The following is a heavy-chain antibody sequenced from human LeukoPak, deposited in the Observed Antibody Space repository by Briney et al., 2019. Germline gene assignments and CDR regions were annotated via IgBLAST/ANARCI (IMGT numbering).Heavy chain of an antibody. V-gene: IGHV4-34*01. CDR2: INHSGST. CDR1: GGSFSGYY. Sequence: SETLSLTCAVYGGSFSGYYWSWIRQPPGKGLEWIGEINHSGSTNYNPSLKSRVTISVGTSKNQFSLKLSSVTAADTAVYYCATMVARWWFDPWGQGTLVTVSS. CDR3: ATMVARWWFDP. D-gene: IGHD2-15*01. J-gene: IGHJ5*02.